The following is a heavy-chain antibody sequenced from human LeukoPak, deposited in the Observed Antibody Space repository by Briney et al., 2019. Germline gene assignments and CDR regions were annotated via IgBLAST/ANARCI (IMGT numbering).Heavy chain of an antibody. CDR3: ASDSGYDSLDY. D-gene: IGHD5-12*01. V-gene: IGHV3-30-3*01. Sequence: GGSLRLSCAASGFTFSSYAMHWVRQAPGKGLEWVAVISYDGSNKYYADSVKGRFTISRDNSKNTLYLQMNSLRAADTAVYYCASDSGYDSLDYWAREPWSPSPQ. J-gene: IGHJ4*02. CDR2: ISYDGSNK. CDR1: GFTFSSYA.